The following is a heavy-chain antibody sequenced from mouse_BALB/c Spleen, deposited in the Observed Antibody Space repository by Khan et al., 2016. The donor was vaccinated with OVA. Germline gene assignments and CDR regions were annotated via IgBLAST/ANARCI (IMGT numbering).Heavy chain of an antibody. D-gene: IGHD4-1*01. J-gene: IGHJ1*01. Sequence: EVQLVESGGGLVQPKGSLKLSCAASGFTFNTYAMNWVRQAPGKGLEWVARIRSKSNNYATYYADSVKDRFTISRDASQSMLYLQMNNLKTEDTAMYYGVRPNWEKYWYFDVWGAGTTVTVSS. V-gene: IGHV10-1*02. CDR2: IRSKSNNYAT. CDR3: VRPNWEKYWYFDV. CDR1: GFTFNTYA.